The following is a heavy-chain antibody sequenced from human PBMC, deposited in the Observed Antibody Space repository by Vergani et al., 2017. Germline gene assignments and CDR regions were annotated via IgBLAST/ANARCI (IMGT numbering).Heavy chain of an antibody. D-gene: IGHD5-12*01. CDR2: ISAYNGNT. CDR1: GYTFTSYG. CDR3: ARDRGYGGYDQRGIFDY. Sequence: QVQLVQSGAEVKKPGASVKVSCKASGYTFTSYGISWVRQAPGQGLEWMGWISAYNGNTNYAQKLQGRVTMTTDTSTGTAYMELRRLRADDTAVYYCARDRGYGGYDQRGIFDYWGQGTLVTVSS. V-gene: IGHV1-18*01. J-gene: IGHJ4*02.